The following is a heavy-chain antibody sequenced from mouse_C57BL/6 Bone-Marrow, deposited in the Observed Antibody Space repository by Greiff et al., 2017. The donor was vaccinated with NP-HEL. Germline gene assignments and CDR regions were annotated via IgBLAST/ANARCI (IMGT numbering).Heavy chain of an antibody. D-gene: IGHD4-1*01. CDR3: ATNCFFGD. Sequence: EVQLQQSGPELVKPGASVKISCKASGYTFTDYYMNWVKQSPGKSLEWIGDINPNNGGTSYNEKFKGKATLTVDKSSSTAYMELRSLTSEDSAVYYCATNCFFGDWGKGTTLTVSS. CDR1: GYTFTDYY. J-gene: IGHJ2*01. V-gene: IGHV1-26*01. CDR2: INPNNGGT.